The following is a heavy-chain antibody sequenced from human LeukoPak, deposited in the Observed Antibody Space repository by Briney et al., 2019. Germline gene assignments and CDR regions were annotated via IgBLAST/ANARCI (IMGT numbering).Heavy chain of an antibody. CDR1: GSSINSYY. D-gene: IGHD1-26*01. Sequence: SETLSLTCTVSGSSINSYYWSWIRQPPGKGLEWIGYIYYSGSTNYNPSLKSRVTISVDTSKNQFSLKLSSVTAADTAVYYCARMWGELRWELLGPAYYYYYGMDVWGQGTTVTVSS. CDR2: IYYSGST. J-gene: IGHJ6*02. CDR3: ARMWGELRWELLGPAYYYYYGMDV. V-gene: IGHV4-59*01.